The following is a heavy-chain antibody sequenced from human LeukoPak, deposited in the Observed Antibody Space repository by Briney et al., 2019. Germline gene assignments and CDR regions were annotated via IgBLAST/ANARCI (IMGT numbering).Heavy chain of an antibody. CDR1: GFSFSSYE. D-gene: IGHD3-22*01. Sequence: GGSLRLSCAASGFSFSSYEMNWVRQAPGKWLEWVSYIGISGSSISYADSVKGRFTISRDDAKNSLYLQMNSLTAADTTIYYCVRVFDISGNDWGQGTLVTVSS. J-gene: IGHJ4*02. V-gene: IGHV3-48*03. CDR2: IGISGSSI. CDR3: VRVFDISGND.